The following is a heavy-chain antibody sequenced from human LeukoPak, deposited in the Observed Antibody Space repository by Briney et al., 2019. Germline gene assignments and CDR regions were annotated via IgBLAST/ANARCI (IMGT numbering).Heavy chain of an antibody. Sequence: GESLKISCKASGYTFTSCWIGWVRQVPGKGLEWMGIIYPGDSDTRCSPSFQGQVTISADKSISTAYLQWSSLKASDTAMYYCARLGGGTYYYFDYWGQGTLVTVSS. J-gene: IGHJ4*02. CDR2: IYPGDSDT. CDR3: ARLGGGTYYYFDY. D-gene: IGHD3-16*01. CDR1: GYTFTSCW. V-gene: IGHV5-51*01.